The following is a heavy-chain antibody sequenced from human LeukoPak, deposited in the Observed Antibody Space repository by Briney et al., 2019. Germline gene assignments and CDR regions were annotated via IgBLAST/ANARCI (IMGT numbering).Heavy chain of an antibody. V-gene: IGHV4-59*01. Sequence: SETLSLTCTVSGGSISSYYWSWIRQPPGKGLEWIGYIYYSGSTNYNPSLKSRVTISVDTSKNQFSLKLSSATAADTAVYYCARAGEQGVILFKYYYMDVWGKGTTVTVSS. D-gene: IGHD3-10*01. CDR3: ARAGEQGVILFKYYYMDV. CDR1: GGSISSYY. J-gene: IGHJ6*03. CDR2: IYYSGST.